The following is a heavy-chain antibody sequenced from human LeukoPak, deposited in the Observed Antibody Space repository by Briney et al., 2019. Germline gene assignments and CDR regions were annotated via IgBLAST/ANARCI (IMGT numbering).Heavy chain of an antibody. CDR3: AKEGVLSPEY. CDR2: IYGSGSS. V-gene: IGHV4-4*07. Sequence: SETLSLTCTVSGGSTSRYYWSWIRQPAGEGLEWIGRIYGSGSSNYNPSPKSRVTMSVDMSKNQFSLNLTSVTAADTAVYYCAKEGVLSPEYWGQGTLVTVSS. J-gene: IGHJ4*02. D-gene: IGHD2-8*01. CDR1: GGSTSRYY.